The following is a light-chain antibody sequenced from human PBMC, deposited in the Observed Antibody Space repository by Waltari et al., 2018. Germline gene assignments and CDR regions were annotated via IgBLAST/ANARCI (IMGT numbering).Light chain of an antibody. J-gene: IGLJ2*01. CDR3: ATWDDRLNGQV. Sequence: QSVLTQPPSASGTPGQRVTISCSGSSSSIGSNAVNWYQQIPGSAPKLLIHTNQRRPSGVPDRFSGSKSGSSASLAVSGLQSEDEADYYCATWDDRLNGQVIGGGTKLTVL. CDR2: TNQ. CDR1: SSSIGSNA. V-gene: IGLV1-44*01.